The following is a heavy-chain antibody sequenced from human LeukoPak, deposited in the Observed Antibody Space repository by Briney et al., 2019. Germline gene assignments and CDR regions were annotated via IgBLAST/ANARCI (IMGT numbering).Heavy chain of an antibody. CDR3: ARGRYYDSSGYPTSFDY. J-gene: IGHJ4*02. D-gene: IGHD3-22*01. CDR1: GFTFNNYV. CDR2: ISASAAMT. Sequence: PGGSLRLSCAASGFTFNNYVVTWVRQAPGKGLEWVSSISASAAMTYYADSVKGRFTISRDNSKNTLYLQMNSLRAEDTAVYYCARGRYYDSSGYPTSFDYWGQGTLVTVSS. V-gene: IGHV3-23*01.